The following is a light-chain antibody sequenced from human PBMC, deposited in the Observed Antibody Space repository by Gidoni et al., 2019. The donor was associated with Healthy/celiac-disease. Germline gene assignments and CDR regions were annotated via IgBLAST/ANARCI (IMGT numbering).Light chain of an antibody. CDR1: QSVSSN. J-gene: IGKJ2*01. CDR3: QQYNNWPPYT. V-gene: IGKV3-15*01. CDR2: GAS. Sequence: EIVMTQSPATLSVSPGERATISCRASQSVSSNLAWYQQKPGQAPRLLIYGASTMATGIPARFSGSGSGTEFTLTISSLQSEDFAVYYCQQYNNWPPYTFGQXTKLEIK.